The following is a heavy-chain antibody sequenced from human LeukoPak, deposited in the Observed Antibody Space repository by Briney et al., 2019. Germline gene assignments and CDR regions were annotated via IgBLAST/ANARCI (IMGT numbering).Heavy chain of an antibody. J-gene: IGHJ4*02. D-gene: IGHD5-18*01. CDR2: ISSSSSYI. Sequence: GGSLRLSCAASGFTLSGYSMNWVRQAPGKGLEWVSSISSSSSYIYYADSVKGRFTISRDNAKNSLYLQMNSLRAEDTAVYYCARFSDTAMPSDYWGQGTLVTVSS. CDR1: GFTLSGYS. V-gene: IGHV3-21*01. CDR3: ARFSDTAMPSDY.